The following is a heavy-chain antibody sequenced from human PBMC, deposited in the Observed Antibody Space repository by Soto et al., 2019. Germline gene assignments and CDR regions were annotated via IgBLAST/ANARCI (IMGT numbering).Heavy chain of an antibody. Sequence: SETLSLTCTVSGAYINSGGYYWSWIRQLPGKGLEWIGYIYFSGSTYYNPSLESRVSISLATSQNQFALQLTSVTAADTAVYYCARGNAWEVLRAYWGQGTLVTVSS. D-gene: IGHD1-26*01. V-gene: IGHV4-31*03. CDR3: ARGNAWEVLRAY. CDR1: GAYINSGGYY. CDR2: IYFSGST. J-gene: IGHJ4*02.